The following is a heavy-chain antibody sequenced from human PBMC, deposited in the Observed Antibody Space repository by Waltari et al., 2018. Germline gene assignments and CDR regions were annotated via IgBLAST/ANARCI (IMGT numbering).Heavy chain of an antibody. J-gene: IGHJ4*02. CDR3: ARSSGSDWRGFDY. V-gene: IGHV1-8*01. D-gene: IGHD5-12*01. CDR1: GYTFSNYD. Sequence: QVQLVQSGAEVKKPGASLKVSCKASGYTFSNYDINWVRQAAGQGLEWGGGVSPNSGNTGYAEKCQGRVAMTMNTSISTAYMELSSLRSEGTAVYYCARSSGSDWRGFDYWGQGTLVTVSA. CDR2: VSPNSGNT.